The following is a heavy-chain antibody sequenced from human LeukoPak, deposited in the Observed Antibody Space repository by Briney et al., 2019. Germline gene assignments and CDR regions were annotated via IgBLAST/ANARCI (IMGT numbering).Heavy chain of an antibody. CDR2: ISGSGGST. Sequence: GGSLRLSCAASGFTFSSYAMSWVRQAPGKGLEWVSAISGSGGSTYHADSVKGRFTISRDNSKNTLYLQMNSLRAEDTAVYYCAKDLGYYDSSGYYHYWGQGTLVTVSS. V-gene: IGHV3-23*01. CDR1: GFTFSSYA. J-gene: IGHJ4*02. D-gene: IGHD3-22*01. CDR3: AKDLGYYDSSGYYHY.